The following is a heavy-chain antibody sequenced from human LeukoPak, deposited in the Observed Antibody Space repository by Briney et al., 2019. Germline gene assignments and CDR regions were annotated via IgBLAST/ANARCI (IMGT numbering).Heavy chain of an antibody. J-gene: IGHJ4*02. D-gene: IGHD6-13*01. Sequence: GGSLRLSCAASGFTFSNYGMSCVRQAPGKGLEWVSAIGSSGGSKYYTDSVKGRFTVSRDNSKNTLYLEMNSLRAEDTAVYYCASLISGTGTVNWGQGTLVTVSS. CDR1: GFTFSNYG. CDR3: ASLISGTGTVN. CDR2: IGSSGGSK. V-gene: IGHV3-23*01.